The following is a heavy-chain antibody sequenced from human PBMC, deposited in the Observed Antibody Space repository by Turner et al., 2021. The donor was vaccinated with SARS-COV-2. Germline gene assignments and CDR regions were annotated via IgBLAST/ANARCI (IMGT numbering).Heavy chain of an antibody. CDR3: ATQTGLRGAFDI. Sequence: QVQLQESGPGLVKPSATLSRTCTVSGGSLSSYYWSWIRQPPGKGLEWIGHIYDSGSTSYNPSLKSRVTISVDTSKKQFSLKLSSVTAADTAVYYCATQTGLRGAFDIWGQGTMVTVSS. J-gene: IGHJ3*02. V-gene: IGHV4-59*01. D-gene: IGHD3-10*01. CDR2: IYDSGST. CDR1: GGSLSSYY.